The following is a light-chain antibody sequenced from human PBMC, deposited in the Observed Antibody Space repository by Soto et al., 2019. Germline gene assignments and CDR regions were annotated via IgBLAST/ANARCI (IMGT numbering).Light chain of an antibody. J-gene: IGKJ4*01. CDR1: QSISNY. Sequence: DIQMTQSPSSVSASVGDRVTITCRASQSISNYLNWYQQKPGEAPKLLIYVASSLQSGGQSRFSGSGSGTDFTLTISSLQPEDFASYHCQQSFTTPLTFGGGTKVEIK. CDR2: VAS. CDR3: QQSFTTPLT. V-gene: IGKV1-39*01.